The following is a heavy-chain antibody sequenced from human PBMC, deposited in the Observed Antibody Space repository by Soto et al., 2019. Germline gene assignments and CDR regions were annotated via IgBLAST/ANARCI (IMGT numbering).Heavy chain of an antibody. V-gene: IGHV3-74*01. CDR2: INSDGSSR. D-gene: IGHD6-13*01. Sequence: EVQLVESGGGLVQPGGSLRLSCVASGFTFSSDWMHWVRQAPGKGLVWVSRINSDGSSRSSGDSVKGRFTISRDNGKNTLYLQMNSLRAEDTAVYYCARGVAGAGGSYGMDVWGQGTTVTVSS. J-gene: IGHJ6*02. CDR1: GFTFSSDW. CDR3: ARGVAGAGGSYGMDV.